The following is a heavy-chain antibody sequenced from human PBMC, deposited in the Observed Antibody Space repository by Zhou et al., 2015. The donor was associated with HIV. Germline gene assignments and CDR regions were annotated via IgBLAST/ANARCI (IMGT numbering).Heavy chain of an antibody. V-gene: IGHV1-2*02. CDR3: ARDGIVGATGFDR. CDR1: GYTFTGYY. Sequence: QVQLVQSGPEVKKPGASVKVSCKASGYTFTGYYMHWVRQAPGQGLEWMGWINPNSGGTNYAQKFQGRVTMTRDTSITTAYMELSRLTFDDTAVYYCARDGIVGATGFDRWGQGTLVSVSS. CDR2: INPNSGGT. J-gene: IGHJ4*02. D-gene: IGHD1-26*01.